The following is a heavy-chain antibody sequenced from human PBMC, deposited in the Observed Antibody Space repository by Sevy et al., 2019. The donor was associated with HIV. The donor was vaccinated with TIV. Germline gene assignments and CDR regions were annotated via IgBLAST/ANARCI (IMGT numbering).Heavy chain of an antibody. J-gene: IGHJ4*02. CDR1: GYTFTNYR. CDR2: ISPFNGDT. CDR3: ARAYCIGGSCYSLAY. Sequence: ASVKVSCKASGYTFTNYRIYWVRQAPGQGLEWMGWISPFNGDTNYVQKLQGRVTMITDTSTSTAYMELRSLRSDDTAVYYCARAYCIGGSCYSLAYWGQGTLVTVSS. V-gene: IGHV1-18*01. D-gene: IGHD2-15*01.